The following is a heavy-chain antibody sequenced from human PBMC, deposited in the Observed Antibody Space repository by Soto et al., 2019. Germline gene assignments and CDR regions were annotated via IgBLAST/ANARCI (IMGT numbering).Heavy chain of an antibody. CDR2: IVVGSGNT. D-gene: IGHD3-22*01. CDR3: AADFATYYDGRPEAFDI. Sequence: QMQLVQSGPEVKKPGTSVKVSFKASGFTLTSPAVQCVRQARGPRLEWIGWIVVGSGNTNYAQKFQERVTINRNMYPSTADMELISRGSADTAVSYCAADFATYYDGRPEAFDIGSRGTMVTVSS. J-gene: IGHJ3*02. V-gene: IGHV1-58*01. CDR1: GFTLTSPA.